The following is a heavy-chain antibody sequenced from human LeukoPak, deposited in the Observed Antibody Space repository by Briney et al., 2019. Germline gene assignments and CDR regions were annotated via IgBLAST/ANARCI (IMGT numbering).Heavy chain of an antibody. D-gene: IGHD2-15*01. CDR2: INTDGSNT. V-gene: IGHV3-74*01. CDR1: GFTFSSYW. J-gene: IGHJ4*02. Sequence: GGSLRLSCAASGFTFSSYWMHWVRQAPGKGLVWVSRINTDGSNTNYADSVKGRFTISRDNAKNTLYLQMSSLRAGDAAVYYCAKAPVTTCSGAYCYPFDYWSQGTLVTVSS. CDR3: AKAPVTTCSGAYCYPFDY.